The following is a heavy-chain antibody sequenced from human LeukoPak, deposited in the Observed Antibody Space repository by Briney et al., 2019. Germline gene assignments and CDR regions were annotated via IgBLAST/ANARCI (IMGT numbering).Heavy chain of an antibody. Sequence: GGSLRLSCVASGFTFSGYAMSWVRQPPGKGLEWVSAISGSGDGTYYADSVKGRFTISRDNSKNTLYLQMNSLRPEDAAIYYCATIGDRRTGELYRIDYWGQGTLVTVSS. J-gene: IGHJ4*02. CDR1: GFTFSGYA. V-gene: IGHV3-23*01. D-gene: IGHD7-27*01. CDR2: ISGSGDGT. CDR3: ATIGDRRTGELYRIDY.